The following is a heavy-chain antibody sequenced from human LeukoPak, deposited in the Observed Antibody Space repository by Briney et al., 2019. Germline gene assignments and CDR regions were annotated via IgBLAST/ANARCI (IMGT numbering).Heavy chain of an antibody. V-gene: IGHV4-30-2*01. D-gene: IGHD3-22*01. CDR3: ARERRYYYDSSGYSDAFDI. Sequence: SETLSLTCAVSGGSISSGGYSWSWIRQPPGKGLEWIGYIYHSGSTYYNPSLKSRVTISVDRSKNQFSLKLSSVTAADTAVYYCARERRYYYDSSGYSDAFDIWGQGTMVTVSS. CDR2: IYHSGST. CDR1: GGSISSGGYS. J-gene: IGHJ3*02.